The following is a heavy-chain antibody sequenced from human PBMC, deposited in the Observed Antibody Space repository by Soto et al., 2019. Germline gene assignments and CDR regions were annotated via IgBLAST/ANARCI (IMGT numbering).Heavy chain of an antibody. J-gene: IGHJ5*02. Sequence: ELQLLESGGGLVQPGGSLRLSCAASEFTFRNYAMTWVRQAPGKGLEWVSSIDGSGGGAYYSDSVKGRFTVSRDDSQKTLYLQMRSLRVDDTAVYYCAKDAVSANGEWDWFDPWGHGTLVTVSS. V-gene: IGHV3-23*01. CDR3: AKDAVSANGEWDWFDP. CDR2: IDGSGGGA. CDR1: EFTFRNYA. D-gene: IGHD2-21*02.